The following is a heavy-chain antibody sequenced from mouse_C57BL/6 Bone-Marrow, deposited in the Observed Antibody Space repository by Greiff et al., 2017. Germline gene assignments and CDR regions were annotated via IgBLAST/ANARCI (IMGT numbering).Heavy chain of an antibody. Sequence: EVQLQESGAELVKPGASVKLSCTASGFNIKDYYIHWVKQRTEQGLEWIGRSDPEDGETKSAPKFQDKATITADTSSNTAYLQLSSLTSDDTAVYYFTRSLIYYGTNYWGQGTTLTVSS. V-gene: IGHV14-2*01. D-gene: IGHD1-1*01. CDR1: GFNIKDYY. CDR3: TRSLIYYGTNY. J-gene: IGHJ2*01. CDR2: SDPEDGET.